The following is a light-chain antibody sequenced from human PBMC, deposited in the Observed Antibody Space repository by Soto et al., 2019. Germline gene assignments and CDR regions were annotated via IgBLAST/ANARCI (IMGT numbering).Light chain of an antibody. V-gene: IGKV3-20*01. Sequence: EVVLTQSPGTLSLSPGERATLSCRASQSISSVYLAWYQQKPGQPPRLLVYGASSRATGISDRFSGSGSGTNFTLTISILEPEDFAVYYCHHYGSSPRTFGQGTKVEIK. CDR2: GAS. CDR3: HHYGSSPRT. CDR1: QSISSVY. J-gene: IGKJ1*01.